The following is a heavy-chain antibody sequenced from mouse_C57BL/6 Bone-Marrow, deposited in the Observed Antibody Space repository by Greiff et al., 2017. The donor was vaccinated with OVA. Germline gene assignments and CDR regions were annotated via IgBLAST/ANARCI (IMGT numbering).Heavy chain of an antibody. V-gene: IGHV1-76*01. CDR3: AREDYYGSSPPCAY. CDR2: IYPGSGNT. CDR1: GYTFTDYY. D-gene: IGHD1-1*01. J-gene: IGHJ3*01. Sequence: VQLQQSGAELVRPGASVKLSCKASGYTFTDYYINWVKQRPGQGLEWIARIYPGSGNTYYNEKFKGKATLTAEKSSSTAYMQLSSLTSEDSAVYFCAREDYYGSSPPCAYWGQGTLVTVSA.